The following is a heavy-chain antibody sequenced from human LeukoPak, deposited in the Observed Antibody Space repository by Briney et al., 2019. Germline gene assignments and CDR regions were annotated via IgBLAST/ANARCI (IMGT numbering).Heavy chain of an antibody. CDR1: GGSISSYY. CDR3: ARGLQTGRNDAFDP. Sequence: SETLSLTCTVSGGSISSYYWTWIRQPPGKGLEWIGNIYYKGNTNYNPSLKSRVTMSVDTSTNHLSLKVRSVTAADTAVYFCARGLQTGRNDAFDPWGQGTLVTVSS. D-gene: IGHD1-1*01. V-gene: IGHV4-59*01. J-gene: IGHJ5*02. CDR2: IYYKGNT.